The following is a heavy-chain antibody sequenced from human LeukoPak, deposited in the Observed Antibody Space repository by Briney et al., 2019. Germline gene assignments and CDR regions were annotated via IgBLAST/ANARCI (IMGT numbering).Heavy chain of an antibody. V-gene: IGHV4-59*12. CDR1: GGSISSYS. CDR3: AGDYSSRSYRFDY. Sequence: SETLSLTCTVSGGSISSYSWSWVRQPPGRGLEWIGYIYYSGSTTYNPSLKSRVTIPLGTSNNQFSLKLSSVTAADTAVYYCAGDYSSRSYRFDYWGQGTLVTVSS. J-gene: IGHJ4*02. D-gene: IGHD3-10*01. CDR2: IYYSGST.